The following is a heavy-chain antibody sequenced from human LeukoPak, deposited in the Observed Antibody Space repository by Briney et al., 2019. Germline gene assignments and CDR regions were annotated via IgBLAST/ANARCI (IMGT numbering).Heavy chain of an antibody. CDR1: GYTFTSYG. Sequence: ASVKVSCKASGYTFTSYGISWVRQAPGQGLEWMGWISAYNGNTNYAQKLQGRVTMGTDTSTSTAYMELRSLRSDDTAVYYCARWEVVFGVVTEFDPWGQGTLVTVSS. V-gene: IGHV1-18*01. J-gene: IGHJ5*02. CDR3: ARWEVVFGVVTEFDP. CDR2: ISAYNGNT. D-gene: IGHD3-3*01.